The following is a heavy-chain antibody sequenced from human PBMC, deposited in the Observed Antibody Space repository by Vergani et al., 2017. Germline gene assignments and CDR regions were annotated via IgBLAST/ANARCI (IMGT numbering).Heavy chain of an antibody. D-gene: IGHD1-7*01. Sequence: EVQLVESGGGLVQPGGSLRLSCAASGFTFSSYWMSWVRQAPGKGLEWVANIKQDGSEKYYVDSVKGRFTISRDNAKNSLYLQMNSLRAEDTAVYYCARARNWNYACFTDYWGQGTLVTVSS. V-gene: IGHV3-7*04. CDR1: GFTFSSYW. CDR2: IKQDGSEK. CDR3: ARARNWNYACFTDY. J-gene: IGHJ4*02.